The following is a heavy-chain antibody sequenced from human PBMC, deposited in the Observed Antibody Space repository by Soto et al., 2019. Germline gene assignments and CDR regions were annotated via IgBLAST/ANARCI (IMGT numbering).Heavy chain of an antibody. D-gene: IGHD6-6*01. Sequence: ASVKVSCKASGYTFTSYGISWVRQAPGQGLEWMGWINANSGNTNYAQKFQGRVTMTRNTSISTAYMELSSLRSEDTAVYYCARAMGWQLVHPHDAFDIWGQGTMVTVSS. J-gene: IGHJ3*02. CDR1: GYTFTSYG. V-gene: IGHV1-8*02. CDR3: ARAMGWQLVHPHDAFDI. CDR2: INANSGNT.